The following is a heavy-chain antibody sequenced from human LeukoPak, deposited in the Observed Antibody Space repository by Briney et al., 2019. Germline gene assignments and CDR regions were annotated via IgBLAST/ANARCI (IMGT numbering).Heavy chain of an antibody. CDR3: ARHYYGSGSVDY. CDR2: ITSSSSSI. J-gene: IGHJ4*02. Sequence: GGSLRLSCAASGFXFSSYSINWVRQAPGKGREWISYITSSSSSIHYADSVKGRFTVSRDNAKNSVYLQMNSLRDEDTAVYYCARHYYGSGSVDYWGQGTLVTVSS. V-gene: IGHV3-48*02. CDR1: GFXFSSYS. D-gene: IGHD3-10*01.